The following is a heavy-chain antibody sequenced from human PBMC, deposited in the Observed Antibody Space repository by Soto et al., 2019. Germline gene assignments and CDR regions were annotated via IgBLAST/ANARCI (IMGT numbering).Heavy chain of an antibody. D-gene: IGHD3-10*01. Sequence: PSETLSLTCAVYGESFSGHYWSWIRQPPGKGLEWIGETNHRGSTNYNPSLKSRATISVDTSKNQFSLKMSSVTAADTAVYFCARQAGAFCYYMDVWGKGPTVTVSS. J-gene: IGHJ6*03. CDR2: TNHRGST. V-gene: IGHV4-34*01. CDR3: ARQAGAFCYYMDV. CDR1: GESFSGHY.